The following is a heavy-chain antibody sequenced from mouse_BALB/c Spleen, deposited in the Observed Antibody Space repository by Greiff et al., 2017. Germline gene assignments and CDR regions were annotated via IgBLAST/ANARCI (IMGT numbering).Heavy chain of an antibody. D-gene: IGHD2-2*01. CDR2: INSNGGST. Sequence: EVKLVESGGGLVQPGGSLKLSCAASGFTFSSYGMSWVRQTPDKRLELVATINSNGGSTYYPDSVKGRFTISRDNAKNTLYLQMSSLKSEDTAMYYCAIYYGYLYYFDYWGQGTTLTVSS. V-gene: IGHV5-6-3*01. J-gene: IGHJ2*01. CDR3: AIYYGYLYYFDY. CDR1: GFTFSSYG.